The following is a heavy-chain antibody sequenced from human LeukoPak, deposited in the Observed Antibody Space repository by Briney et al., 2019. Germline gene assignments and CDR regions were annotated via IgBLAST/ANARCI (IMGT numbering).Heavy chain of an antibody. CDR3: ARATHPRTLGDNYYLDS. J-gene: IGHJ4*02. Sequence: GGSLRLSCAVSGFIFSSYDMNWVRQAPGKGLEWVSFISTRGNSIYYADSVKGRFTISRDNAKNSLYLQMNSLRVEDTAVYYCARATHPRTLGDNYYLDSWGQGTLLSVSS. D-gene: IGHD1-1*01. CDR1: GFIFSSYD. CDR2: ISTRGNSI. V-gene: IGHV3-48*03.